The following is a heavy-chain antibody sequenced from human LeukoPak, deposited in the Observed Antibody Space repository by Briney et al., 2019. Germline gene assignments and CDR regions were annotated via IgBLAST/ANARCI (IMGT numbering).Heavy chain of an antibody. Sequence: ASVKVSCKASGYTFTSYGISWVRQAPGQGLEWMGWISAYNGNTNYAQKLQGRVTMTTDTATSTAYMELRSLGSDDTAVYYCARVVLGGYITNPFDYWGQGTLVTVSS. CDR3: ARVVLGGYITNPFDY. CDR1: GYTFTSYG. CDR2: ISAYNGNT. V-gene: IGHV1-18*01. J-gene: IGHJ4*02. D-gene: IGHD3-16*01.